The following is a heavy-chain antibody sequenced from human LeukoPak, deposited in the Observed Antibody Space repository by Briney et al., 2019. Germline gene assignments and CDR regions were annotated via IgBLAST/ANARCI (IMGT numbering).Heavy chain of an antibody. Sequence: GASVKVSCKASGYTFTGYYMHWVRQAPGQGLEWMGWINPNSGGTNYAQKFQGRVTLTRDTSISTAYMELSRLRSDDTAVYYCARDPSCSGGSCYAFDYWGQGTLVTVSS. CDR3: ARDPSCSGGSCYAFDY. CDR2: INPNSGGT. V-gene: IGHV1-2*02. CDR1: GYTFTGYY. J-gene: IGHJ4*02. D-gene: IGHD2-15*01.